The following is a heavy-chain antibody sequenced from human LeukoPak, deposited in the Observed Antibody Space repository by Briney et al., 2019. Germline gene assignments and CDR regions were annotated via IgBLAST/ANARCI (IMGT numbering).Heavy chain of an antibody. Sequence: SETLSLTCTVSGGSISSYYWSWIRQPPGKGLEWIGYIYYSGSTNYNPSLKSRVTISVDTSKDQFSLKLSSVTAADTAVYYCARHLSGREVYYLDYWGQGTLVTVSS. CDR2: IYYSGST. CDR3: ARHLSGREVYYLDY. V-gene: IGHV4-59*08. J-gene: IGHJ4*02. D-gene: IGHD5-12*01. CDR1: GGSISSYY.